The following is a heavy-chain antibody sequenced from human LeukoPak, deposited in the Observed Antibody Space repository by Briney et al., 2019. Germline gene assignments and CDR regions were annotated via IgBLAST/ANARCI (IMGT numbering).Heavy chain of an antibody. V-gene: IGHV4-34*01. Sequence: PSETLSLTCAVSGGSFSGYYWSWIRPPPGKGLEWIGEINHSGSTNYNPSLKSRVTISVDTSKNQFSLKLRSVTAADTAVYYWARRVCSGGSCYSEYFQHWGQGTLVTVSS. D-gene: IGHD2-15*01. CDR1: GGSFSGYY. J-gene: IGHJ1*01. CDR3: ARRVCSGGSCYSEYFQH. CDR2: INHSGST.